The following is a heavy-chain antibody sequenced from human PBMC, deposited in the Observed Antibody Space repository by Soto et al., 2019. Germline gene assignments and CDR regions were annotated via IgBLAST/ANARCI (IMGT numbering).Heavy chain of an antibody. V-gene: IGHV1-2*04. CDR2: INPNSGGT. CDR3: ARSRQMATWGAFDI. J-gene: IGHJ3*02. CDR1: GGTLRGYA. Sequence: GASVKVSCKTSGGTLRGYAFSWVRQAPGQGLEWMGWINPNSGGTNYVQKFQGWVTMTRDTSTTTAYMELSRLRSDDTAVYYCARSRQMATWGAFDIWGQGTMVTVSS. D-gene: IGHD5-12*01.